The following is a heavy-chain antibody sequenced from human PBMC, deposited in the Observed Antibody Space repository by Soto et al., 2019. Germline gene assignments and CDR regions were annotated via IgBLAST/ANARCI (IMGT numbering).Heavy chain of an antibody. CDR3: DTDSLGRWAPSIDY. V-gene: IGHV3-15*01. J-gene: IGHJ4*02. D-gene: IGHD7-27*01. CDR2: IKSKSDGGTI. CDR1: GFTFSKAW. Sequence: EVQVVESGGGLVKPGGSLRLSCAASGFTFSKAWMNWVRQAPGKGLEWVGRIKSKSDGGTIYYAAPVKDRFTISRDDSKNTLLLQINNLETEDTALYYCDTDSLGRWAPSIDYWGQGTLVTVSS.